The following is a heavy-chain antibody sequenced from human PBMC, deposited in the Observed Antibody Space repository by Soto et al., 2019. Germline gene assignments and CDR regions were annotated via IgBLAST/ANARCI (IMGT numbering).Heavy chain of an antibody. Sequence: VQLLESGGDLVQPGGSLRLSCAASGFTFSSYAMSWVRQAPGKGPEWVAAISSSGGNTFYADSVKGRFTISRDNSKNTLYLQLNRLRAEDTAVSYCATEWLLYYMDVWGKGTTVTVSS. D-gene: IGHD3-3*01. J-gene: IGHJ6*03. CDR2: ISSSGGNT. CDR3: ATEWLLYYMDV. CDR1: GFTFSSYA. V-gene: IGHV3-23*01.